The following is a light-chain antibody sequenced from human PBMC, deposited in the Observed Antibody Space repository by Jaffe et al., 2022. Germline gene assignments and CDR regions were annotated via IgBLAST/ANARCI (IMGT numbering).Light chain of an antibody. CDR2: DVS. CDR1: SSDVGGYNY. CDR3: CSYGHSYSLGVV. Sequence: QSALTQPRSVSGSPGQSVTISCTGTSSDVGGYNYVSWYQQHPGKAPKLMIYDVSKRPSGVPDHFSGSKSGNTASLTISGLQAEDEADYYCCSYGHSYSLGVVFGGGTKLTVL. J-gene: IGLJ2*01. V-gene: IGLV2-11*01.